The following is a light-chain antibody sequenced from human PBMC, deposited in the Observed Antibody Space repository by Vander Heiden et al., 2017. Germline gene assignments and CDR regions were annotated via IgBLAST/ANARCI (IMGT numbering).Light chain of an antibody. V-gene: IGKV3-11*01. CDR2: DAS. CDR3: QQRSNWPPEVT. CDR1: QSVSNY. Sequence: EIVLTQSPATLSLSPGERATLSCRARQSVSNYLAWYQHKPDQAPRLLIYDASNRAAGIPARFSGSGSGTDFTLTISSLEPEDFAVYYCQQRSNWPPEVTFGGGTKVEIK. J-gene: IGKJ4*01.